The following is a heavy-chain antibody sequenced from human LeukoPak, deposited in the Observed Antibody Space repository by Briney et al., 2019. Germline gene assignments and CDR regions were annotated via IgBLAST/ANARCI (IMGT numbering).Heavy chain of an antibody. J-gene: IGHJ3*02. CDR3: ARAGPLGRYPFDI. CDR1: GGSISRTSYY. Sequence: PSETLSLTCTVSGGSISRTSYYWDWIRQPPGKGLEWIGYIYYSGSTNYNPSLKSRVTISVDTSKIHFSLKLNSVTAADTAVYYCARAGPLGRYPFDIWGQGTMVTVSS. D-gene: IGHD7-27*01. V-gene: IGHV4-61*05. CDR2: IYYSGST.